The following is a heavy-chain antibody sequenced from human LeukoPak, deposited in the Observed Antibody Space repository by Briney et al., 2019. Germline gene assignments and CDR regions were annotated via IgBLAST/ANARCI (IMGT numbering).Heavy chain of an antibody. CDR3: ARDFSYYYDSSGYQYYYYYGMDV. CDR2: IYTSGST. V-gene: IGHV4-4*07. CDR1: GGSISSHY. D-gene: IGHD3-22*01. J-gene: IGHJ6*02. Sequence: SETLSLTCTVSGGSISSHYWSWIRQPAGKGLEWIGRIYTSGSTNYNPSLKSRVTMSVDTSKNQFSLKLSSVTAADTAVYYCARDFSYYYDSSGYQYYYYYGMDVWGQGTTVTVSS.